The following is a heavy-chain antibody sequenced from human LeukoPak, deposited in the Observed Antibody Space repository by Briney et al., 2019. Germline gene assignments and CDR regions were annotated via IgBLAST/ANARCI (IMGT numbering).Heavy chain of an antibody. CDR3: AGGIAAAALDY. CDR1: GGSISSYY. CDR2: IYYSGST. J-gene: IGHJ4*02. Sequence: SETLSLTCTVSGGSISSYYWSWIRQPPGKGLEWIGYIYYSGSTNYNPSLKSRVTISVDTSKNQSSLKLSSVTAADTAVYYCAGGIAAAALDYWGQGTLVTVSS. V-gene: IGHV4-59*01. D-gene: IGHD6-13*01.